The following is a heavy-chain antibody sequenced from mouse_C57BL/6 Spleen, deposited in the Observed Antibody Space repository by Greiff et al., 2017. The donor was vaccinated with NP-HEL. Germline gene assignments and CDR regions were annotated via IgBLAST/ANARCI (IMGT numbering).Heavy chain of an antibody. V-gene: IGHV1-26*01. CDR3: ARGEQLRLQNY. J-gene: IGHJ2*01. D-gene: IGHD3-2*02. CDR1: GYTFTDYY. CDR2: INPNNGGT. Sequence: EVKLQQSGPELVKPGASVKISCKASGYTFTDYYMNWVKQSHGKSLEWIGDINPNNGGTSYNQKFKGKATLTVDKSSSTAYMELRSLTSEDSAVYYCARGEQLRLQNYWGQGTTLTVSS.